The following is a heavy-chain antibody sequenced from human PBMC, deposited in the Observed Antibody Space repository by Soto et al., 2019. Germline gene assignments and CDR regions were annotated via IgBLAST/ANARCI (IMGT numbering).Heavy chain of an antibody. CDR1: GFIFNNYA. D-gene: IGHD3-22*01. J-gene: IGHJ4*02. Sequence: PGGSLRLSCAASGFIFNNYAMRLVRQGPGKGLEWVSGISGTGGTTYYADSVKGRLTISRDNSKKTLYLQLNSLRAEDTAVYYCAKEDTTGFSAYYFDYWGQGTQVTVSS. CDR2: ISGTGGTT. V-gene: IGHV3-23*01. CDR3: AKEDTTGFSAYYFDY.